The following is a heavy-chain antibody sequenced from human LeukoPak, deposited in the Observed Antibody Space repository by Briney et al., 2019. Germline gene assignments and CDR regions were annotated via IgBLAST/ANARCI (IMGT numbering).Heavy chain of an antibody. CDR2: ISAYNGNT. Sequence: GASVKVSCKASGYAFTSYGISWVRQAPGQGLEWMGWISAYNGNTNYAQKLQGRVTMTTDTSTSTVYMELRSLRSDDTAVYYCARASWDFDLWGRGTLVTVSS. CDR1: GYAFTSYG. J-gene: IGHJ2*01. CDR3: ARASWDFDL. V-gene: IGHV1-18*01.